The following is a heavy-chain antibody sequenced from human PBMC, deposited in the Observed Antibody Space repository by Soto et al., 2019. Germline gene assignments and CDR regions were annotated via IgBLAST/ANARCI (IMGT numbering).Heavy chain of an antibody. CDR1: GYTLTELS. CDR3: ATTLLNFDSSGYYKY. Sequence: ASVKVSCKVSGYTLTELSMHWVRQAPGKGLEWMGGFDPEDGETIYAQKFQGRVTMTEDTSTDTAYMELSSLRSGDTAVYYCATTLLNFDSSGYYKYWGQGTLVTVSS. D-gene: IGHD3-22*01. CDR2: FDPEDGET. J-gene: IGHJ4*02. V-gene: IGHV1-24*01.